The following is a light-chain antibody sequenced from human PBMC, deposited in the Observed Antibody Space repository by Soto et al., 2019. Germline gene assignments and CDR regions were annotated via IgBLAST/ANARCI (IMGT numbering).Light chain of an antibody. V-gene: IGLV2-8*01. CDR2: DVT. J-gene: IGLJ3*02. CDR1: SSDVGGYDY. CDR3: SSFAGSNNLL. Sequence: QSAVTQPPSTSGSPGQSVTISCTGTSSDVGGYDYVSWRQQHPGKAPKLMIYDVTKRPSGVPDRFSGSKSGNTASLTVSGLQGDDEADYYCSSFAGSNNLLFGGGTKLTVL.